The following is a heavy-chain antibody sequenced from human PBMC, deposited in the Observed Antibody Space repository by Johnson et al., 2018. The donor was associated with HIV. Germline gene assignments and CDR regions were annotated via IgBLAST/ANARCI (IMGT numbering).Heavy chain of an antibody. CDR3: ARACRDGYTCDAFDI. J-gene: IGHJ3*02. CDR2: INWNGGST. CDR1: GFIFENYD. Sequence: VQLVESGGGVVRPGGSLRLSCAASGFIFENYDMSWVRQAPGKGLEWVSGINWNGGSTGYADSVKGRFTISRDNTKNSLYLQMNSLRAEDTAVYYCARACRDGYTCDAFDIWGQGTMVTVSS. D-gene: IGHD5-24*01. V-gene: IGHV3-20*04.